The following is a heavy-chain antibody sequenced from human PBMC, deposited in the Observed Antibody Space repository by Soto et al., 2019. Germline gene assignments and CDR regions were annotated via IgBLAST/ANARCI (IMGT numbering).Heavy chain of an antibody. D-gene: IGHD3-10*01. CDR1: GFTFSTYA. J-gene: IGHJ4*02. CDR3: VKGGITMVRGVLFAY. Sequence: LRLSCSASGFTFSTYAMYWVRQAPGKGLEYVSAISNNGGSTYYADSVKGRFTISRDNSKNTLYLQMSSLRTADTAIYYCVKGGITMVRGVLFAYWGQGTPVTVSS. V-gene: IGHV3-64D*06. CDR2: ISNNGGST.